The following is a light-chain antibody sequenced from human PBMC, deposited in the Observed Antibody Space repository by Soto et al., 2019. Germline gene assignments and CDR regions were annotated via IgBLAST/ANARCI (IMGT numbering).Light chain of an antibody. V-gene: IGLV2-8*01. J-gene: IGLJ1*01. CDR1: SSDVGDSDY. Sequence: QSALTQPPSASGSPGQSVTISCTGTSSDVGDSDYVSWYQQHPGKAPKCMIYEVNKRPSGVPDRFSGSKSGNTASLTVSGLQAEDEADYYCSSYAGSSNVFGTWTKLTVL. CDR2: EVN. CDR3: SSYAGSSNV.